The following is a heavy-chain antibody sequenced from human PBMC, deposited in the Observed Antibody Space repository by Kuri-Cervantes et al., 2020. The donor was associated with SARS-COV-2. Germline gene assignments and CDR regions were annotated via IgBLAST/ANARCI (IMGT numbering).Heavy chain of an antibody. Sequence: GESLKISCAASGLTVSSNYMSWVRQAPGKGLEWVSAIYSGGSTYYADSVKGRFTISRDNSKNTLYLQMNSLRAEDTAVYYCARYGAVERDYYYYYGMDVWGQGTTVTVSS. CDR1: GLTVSSNY. V-gene: IGHV3-66*01. J-gene: IGHJ6*02. D-gene: IGHD1-1*01. CDR3: ARYGAVERDYYYYYGMDV. CDR2: IYSGGST.